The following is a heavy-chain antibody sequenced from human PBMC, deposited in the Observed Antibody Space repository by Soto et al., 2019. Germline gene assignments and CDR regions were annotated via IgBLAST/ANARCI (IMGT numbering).Heavy chain of an antibody. CDR3: ATTAAAGTFYYYMDV. CDR1: GYTLTELS. J-gene: IGHJ6*03. CDR2: FDPEDGET. Sequence: ASVKVSCKVSGYTLTELSMHWVRQAPGKGLEWMGGFDPEDGETIYAQKFQGRFTMTEDTSTDTAYMELSSLRSEDTAVYYCATTAAAGTFYYYMDVWGKGTTVTVSS. V-gene: IGHV1-24*01. D-gene: IGHD6-13*01.